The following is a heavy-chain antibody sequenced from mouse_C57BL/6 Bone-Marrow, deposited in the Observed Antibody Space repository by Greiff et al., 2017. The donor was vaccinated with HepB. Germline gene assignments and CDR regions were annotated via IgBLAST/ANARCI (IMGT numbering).Heavy chain of an antibody. Sequence: QVQLQQPGAELVKPGASVKLSCKASGYTFTSYWMQWVKQRPGQGLEWIGEIDPSDSYTNYNQKFKGKATLTVDTSSSTAYMQLSSLTSEDSAVYYSARHYYGSSYGYFDVWGTGTTGTVSS. CDR1: GYTFTSYW. CDR3: ARHYYGSSYGYFDV. CDR2: IDPSDSYT. J-gene: IGHJ1*03. V-gene: IGHV1-50*01. D-gene: IGHD1-1*01.